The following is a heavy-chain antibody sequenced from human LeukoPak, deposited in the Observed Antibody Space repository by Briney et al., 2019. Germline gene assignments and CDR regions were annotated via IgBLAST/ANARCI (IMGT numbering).Heavy chain of an antibody. Sequence: GGSLRLSCADSGFTFCTYVMSCLRQAPGKGLEWVSGVHGSGISTYYADSVRGRFTISRDNSKNTLYLQMNSLRAEDTAVYSCARFRGGNSEGFWYLFLWGRGTLVTVSS. CDR2: VHGSGIST. CDR1: GFTFCTYV. J-gene: IGHJ2*01. CDR3: ARFRGGNSEGFWYLFL. D-gene: IGHD4-23*01. V-gene: IGHV3-23*01.